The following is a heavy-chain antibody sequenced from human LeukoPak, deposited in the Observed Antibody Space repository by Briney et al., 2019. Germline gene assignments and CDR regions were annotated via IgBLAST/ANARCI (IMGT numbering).Heavy chain of an antibody. D-gene: IGHD6-25*01. J-gene: IGHJ4*02. CDR2: IHKNGLHT. CDR1: GFTFNEFW. Sequence: GGSLRLSCAASGFTFNEFWMHWVRQVPGKVLMWVSRIHKNGLHTWYADSMKGRFTISRDNAENTVYLQLSSLRVEDTAVYYCARESEAAGTYYLDHWGQGNLVTVFS. CDR3: ARESEAAGTYYLDH. V-gene: IGHV3-74*01.